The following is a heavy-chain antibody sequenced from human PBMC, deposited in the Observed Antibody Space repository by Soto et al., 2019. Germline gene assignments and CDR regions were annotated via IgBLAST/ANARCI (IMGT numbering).Heavy chain of an antibody. CDR1: GYTFTGYY. Sequence: ASVKVSCKASGYTFTGYYMHWVRQAPGQGLEWMGWINPNSGGTNYAQKFQGRVTMTRDTSISTAYMELSRLRSDDTAVYYCARGRGYSYGSIGYYYGMDVWGQGTTVTVSS. J-gene: IGHJ6*02. CDR2: INPNSGGT. D-gene: IGHD5-18*01. V-gene: IGHV1-2*02. CDR3: ARGRGYSYGSIGYYYGMDV.